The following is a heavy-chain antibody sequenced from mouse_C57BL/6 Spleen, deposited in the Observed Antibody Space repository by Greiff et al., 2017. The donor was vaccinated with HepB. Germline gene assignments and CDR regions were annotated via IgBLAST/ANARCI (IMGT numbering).Heavy chain of an antibody. D-gene: IGHD1-1*01. J-gene: IGHJ4*01. V-gene: IGHV3-6*01. CDR1: GYSITSGYY. CDR2: ISYDGSN. CDR3: AIITTVVAYYAMDY. Sequence: VQLQQSGPGLVKPSQSLSLTCSVTGYSITSGYYWNWIRQFPGNKLEWMGYISYDGSNNYNPSLKNRISITRDTSKNQFFLKLNSVTTEDTATYYCAIITTVVAYYAMDYWGQGTSVTVSS.